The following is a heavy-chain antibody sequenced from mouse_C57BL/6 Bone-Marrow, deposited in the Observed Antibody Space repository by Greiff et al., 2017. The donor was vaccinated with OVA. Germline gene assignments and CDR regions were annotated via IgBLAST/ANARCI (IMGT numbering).Heavy chain of an antibody. J-gene: IGHJ3*01. CDR1: GFNIKDYY. V-gene: IGHV14-2*01. Sequence: EVKLLESGAELVKPGASVKLSCTASGFNIKDYYMHWVKQRTERGLEWIGRIDPEDGETKYAPKFQGKATITADTSSNTAYLQLSSLTSEDTAVYYGARYPFLTGKGFAYWGQGTLVTVSA. CDR3: ARYPFLTGKGFAY. D-gene: IGHD4-1*01. CDR2: IDPEDGET.